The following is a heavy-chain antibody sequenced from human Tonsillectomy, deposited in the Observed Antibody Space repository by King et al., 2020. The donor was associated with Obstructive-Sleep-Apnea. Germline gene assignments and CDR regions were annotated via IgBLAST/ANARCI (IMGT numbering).Heavy chain of an antibody. Sequence: VQLVESGGGVVQPGRSLRLSCAASGFTLSNYAMSWVRQAPGKGLECVAVISYDGSNKYYADSVRGRFTISRDNSKNTVYLQMNSLRADDTAVYYCARGPSSSHWGQGTLVTVSS. J-gene: IGHJ4*02. CDR1: GFTLSNYA. V-gene: IGHV3-30*04. CDR2: ISYDGSNK. CDR3: ARGPSSSH.